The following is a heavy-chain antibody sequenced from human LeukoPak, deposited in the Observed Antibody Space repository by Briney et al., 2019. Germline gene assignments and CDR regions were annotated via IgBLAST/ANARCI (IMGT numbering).Heavy chain of an antibody. D-gene: IGHD3-16*02. J-gene: IGHJ4*02. CDR3: ARDELSLLEVIDY. CDR1: GFTFSDYY. Sequence: GGSLRLSCAASGFTFSDYYMSWIRQAPGKGLEWVSYISSSSSTIKYADSVKGRFTISRDNAKNSLYLRMSSLRAEDTAVYYCARDELSLLEVIDYWGQGTLVTVSS. V-gene: IGHV3-11*04. CDR2: ISSSSSTI.